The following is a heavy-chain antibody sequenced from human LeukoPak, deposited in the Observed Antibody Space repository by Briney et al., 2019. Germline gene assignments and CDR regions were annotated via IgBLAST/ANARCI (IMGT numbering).Heavy chain of an antibody. CDR3: ARYISSSQFSFDY. Sequence: SETLSLTCTVSGGSISSYYWSWIRQPPGKGLERIGYIYYSGNTDYNPSLKSRVTISVDTSKNQFSLKLSSVTAADTAVYYCARYISSSQFSFDYWGQGTLVTVSS. J-gene: IGHJ4*02. CDR1: GGSISSYY. D-gene: IGHD6-6*01. V-gene: IGHV4-59*01. CDR2: IYYSGNT.